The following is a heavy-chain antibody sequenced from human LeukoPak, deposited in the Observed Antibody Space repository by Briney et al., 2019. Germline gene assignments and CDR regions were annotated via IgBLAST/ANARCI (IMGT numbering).Heavy chain of an antibody. V-gene: IGHV3-15*01. CDR3: TTVGSSTHYYYYYYMDV. D-gene: IGHD6-13*01. J-gene: IGHJ6*03. Sequence: PGGSLRLSCAASGFTFNNAWMNWVRQAPGKGLEWVGRIKSKSDGGTTDYAAPVKGRFIISRDDSKNTLYLQMNSLKTEDTAVYYCTTVGSSTHYYYYYYMDVWGKGTTVTVSS. CDR1: GFTFNNAW. CDR2: IKSKSDGGTT.